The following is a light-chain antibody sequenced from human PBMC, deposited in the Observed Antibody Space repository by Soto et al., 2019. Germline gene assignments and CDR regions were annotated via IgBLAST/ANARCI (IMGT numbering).Light chain of an antibody. CDR3: QQYNNWPRT. CDR2: GAS. V-gene: IGKV3-15*01. Sequence: EIVMTQSPATLSVSPGERATLSCRASQSVSSNLAWYQQKLGQAPRLLIYGASTRATGIPARFSGSGSGTEFTLTISSLQSEDFVVYYCQQYNNWPRTFGQGTKVEIK. J-gene: IGKJ1*01. CDR1: QSVSSN.